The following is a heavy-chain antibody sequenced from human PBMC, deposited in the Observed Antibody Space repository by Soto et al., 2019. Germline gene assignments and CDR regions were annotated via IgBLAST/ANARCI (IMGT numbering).Heavy chain of an antibody. J-gene: IGHJ4*02. CDR1: GFTFSSYA. V-gene: IGHV3-23*01. CDR3: AKDRGLLYSGSPWCFDY. CDR2: ISGSGGST. D-gene: IGHD1-26*01. Sequence: PGGSLRLSCAASGFTFSSYAMSWVRQAPGKGLEWVSAISGSGGSTYYADSVKGRFTISRDNSKNTLYLQMNSLRAEDTAVYYCAKDRGLLYSGSPWCFDYWGQGTLVTVSS.